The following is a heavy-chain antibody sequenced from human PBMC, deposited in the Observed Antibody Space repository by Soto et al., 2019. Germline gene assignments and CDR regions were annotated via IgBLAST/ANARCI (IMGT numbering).Heavy chain of an antibody. D-gene: IGHD6-19*01. CDR1: GGSISSGGYY. Sequence: SETLSLTCSVSGGSISSGGYYWSWIRQHPGKGLEWIGYIYYSGSTYYNPSLTSRVTISVDTSKNQFSLKLSSVTAADTAVYYCARGRIAVAGRFAYWGQGTLVTVSS. CDR2: IYYSGST. J-gene: IGHJ4*02. CDR3: ARGRIAVAGRFAY. V-gene: IGHV4-31*03.